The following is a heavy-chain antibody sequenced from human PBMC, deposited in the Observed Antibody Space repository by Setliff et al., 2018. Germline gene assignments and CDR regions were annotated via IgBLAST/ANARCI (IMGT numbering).Heavy chain of an antibody. J-gene: IGHJ4*02. Sequence: GASVKVSCKASGYTLINYGISWVRQAPGQGLEWMGWIGAYTVNTNYAQKFQGRVTMTTDTSTSTAYMELRSLRSDDTAVYYCSRLVRYCTTTTCQSVPGAEVWGQGTLVTVSS. CDR3: SRLVRYCTTTTCQSVPGAEV. V-gene: IGHV1-18*01. CDR1: GYTLINYG. CDR2: IGAYTVNT. D-gene: IGHD2-8*01.